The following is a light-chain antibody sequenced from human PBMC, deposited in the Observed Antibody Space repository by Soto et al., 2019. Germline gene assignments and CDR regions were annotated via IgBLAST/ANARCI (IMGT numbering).Light chain of an antibody. CDR2: DNN. V-gene: IGLV1-51*01. Sequence: QSVLTQPPSVSAAPGQKVTISCPGSRSNIGNNYVSWYQQLPGTAPKLLIYDNNKRPSGIPDRFSGSKSGTSATLGITGLQTGDEADYYCGTWDSSLSAVVFGGGTKVTVL. J-gene: IGLJ2*01. CDR3: GTWDSSLSAVV. CDR1: RSNIGNNY.